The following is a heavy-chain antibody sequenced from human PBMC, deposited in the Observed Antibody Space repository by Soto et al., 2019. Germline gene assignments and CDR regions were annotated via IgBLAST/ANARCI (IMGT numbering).Heavy chain of an antibody. D-gene: IGHD2-2*01. V-gene: IGHV1-69*01. CDR1: GGTFSSYA. CDR3: ATSRGSSTRLGIYYDYYYGMDA. J-gene: IGHJ6*02. Sequence: QVQLVQSGAEVKKPGSSVKVSCKASGGTFSSYAISWVRQAPGQGLEWMGGIIPISGTANYAQKFQGRVTITADESTSTVSMELRSLTSDDTAVYSWATSRGSSTRLGIYYDYYYGMDAWGQGTTVTVTS. CDR2: IIPISGTA.